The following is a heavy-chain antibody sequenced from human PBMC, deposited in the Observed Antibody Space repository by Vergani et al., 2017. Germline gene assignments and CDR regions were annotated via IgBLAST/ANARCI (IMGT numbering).Heavy chain of an antibody. J-gene: IGHJ6*03. D-gene: IGHD2-2*01. CDR2: ISSSSSYI. CDR3: ARGPYCSSTSCYDYYYYMDV. CDR1: GFTFSSYS. Sequence: EVQLVESGGGMVKTGGSLRLSCAASGFTFSSYSMNWVRQAPGKGLEWASSISSSSSYIYYADSVKGRFTISRDNAKNSLYLQMNSLRAEDTAVYYCARGPYCSSTSCYDYYYYMDVWGKGTTVTVSS. V-gene: IGHV3-21*01.